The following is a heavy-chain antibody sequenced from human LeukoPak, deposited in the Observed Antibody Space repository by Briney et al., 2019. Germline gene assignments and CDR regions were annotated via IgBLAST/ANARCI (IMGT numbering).Heavy chain of an antibody. CDR2: ISGSGGST. Sequence: GRSLRLSCAASGFSFSSYAIHWVRQAPGKGLEWVSAISGSGGSTYYADSVKGRFTISRDNSKNTLYLQMNSLRAEDTAVYYCAKDGYDDSFDYWGQGTLVTVSS. J-gene: IGHJ4*02. CDR1: GFSFSSYA. V-gene: IGHV3-23*01. CDR3: AKDGYDDSFDY. D-gene: IGHD5-12*01.